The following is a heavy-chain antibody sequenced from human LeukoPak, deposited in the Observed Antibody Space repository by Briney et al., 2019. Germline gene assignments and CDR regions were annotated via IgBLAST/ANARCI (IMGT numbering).Heavy chain of an antibody. Sequence: SETLSLTCTVSGGSISTYYWSWIRQPAGKGLEWIGRIYTSGSSNYNTPLKSRVTVSVDTSKNQFSLKLSSVTAADTAVYYCARENEPAARSFDYWGQGTLVTVSS. CDR3: ARENEPAARSFDY. J-gene: IGHJ4*02. D-gene: IGHD6-6*01. V-gene: IGHV4-4*07. CDR2: IYTSGSS. CDR1: GGSISTYY.